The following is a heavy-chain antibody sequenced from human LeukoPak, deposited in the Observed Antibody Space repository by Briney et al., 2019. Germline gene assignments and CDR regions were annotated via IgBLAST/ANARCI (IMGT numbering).Heavy chain of an antibody. J-gene: IGHJ4*02. CDR1: GYTFTSYG. Sequence: WAPVKVSCKASGYTFTSYGISWVRQAPGQGLEWMGWISAYNGNTNYAQKLQGRVTMTTDTSTSTAYMELRSLRSDDTAVYYCARGDWNYYDSSGPLDYWGQGTLVTVSS. CDR2: ISAYNGNT. V-gene: IGHV1-18*01. D-gene: IGHD3-22*01. CDR3: ARGDWNYYDSSGPLDY.